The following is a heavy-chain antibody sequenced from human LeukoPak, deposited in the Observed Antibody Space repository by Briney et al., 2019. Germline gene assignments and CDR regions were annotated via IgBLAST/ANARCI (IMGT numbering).Heavy chain of an antibody. CDR1: GFTFSSYS. CDR2: IKSKTDGGTT. Sequence: GGSLRLSCAASGFTFSSYSMNWVRQAPGKGLEWVGRIKSKTDGGTTDYAAPVKGRFTISRDDSKNTLYLQMNSLKTEDTAVYYCTTVGVPAITPYMDVWGKGTTVTVSS. V-gene: IGHV3-15*01. J-gene: IGHJ6*03. CDR3: TTVGVPAITPYMDV. D-gene: IGHD2-2*01.